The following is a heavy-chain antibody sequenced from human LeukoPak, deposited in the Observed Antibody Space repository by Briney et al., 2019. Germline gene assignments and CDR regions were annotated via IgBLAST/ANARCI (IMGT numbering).Heavy chain of an antibody. CDR2: VSSSSRTI. J-gene: IGHJ4*02. CDR3: ARDLGLYDYGGNIDF. D-gene: IGHD4-23*01. Sequence: PGGSLRLPCTASGFTFNTYSMNWVRQAPGKGLEWVSYVSSSSRTIYYADSVKGRFTISRDNAKNSLYLQMNSLRAEDTAVYYCARDLGLYDYGGNIDFWGQGTLVTVSS. V-gene: IGHV3-48*04. CDR1: GFTFNTYS.